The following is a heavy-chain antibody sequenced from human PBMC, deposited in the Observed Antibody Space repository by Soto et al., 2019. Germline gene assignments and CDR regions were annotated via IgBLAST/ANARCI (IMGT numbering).Heavy chain of an antibody. CDR1: GGSISSYY. CDR3: ARVDKPYDAFDI. Sequence: SETLSLTCTVSGGSISSYYWSWIRQPPGKGLEWIGYIYYSGSTNYNPSLKSRVTISVDTSKNQFSLKLSSVTAADTAVYYCARVDKPYDAFDIWGQGTTVTVSS. CDR2: IYYSGST. V-gene: IGHV4-59*12. J-gene: IGHJ3*02.